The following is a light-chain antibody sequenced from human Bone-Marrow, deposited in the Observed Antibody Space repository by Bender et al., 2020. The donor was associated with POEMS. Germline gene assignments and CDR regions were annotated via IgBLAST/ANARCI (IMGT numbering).Light chain of an antibody. CDR2: AVS. V-gene: IGLV2-11*01. Sequence: QSALTQPASVSGSPGQSITISCTGTSSDVGSYNYVSWYQQHPGKAPKLMIDAVSRRPSGVPDRFSGFKSGNTASLTISGLQAEDEADYYCCSYAGSYVVFGGGTKLTVL. CDR3: CSYAGSYVV. CDR1: SSDVGSYNY. J-gene: IGLJ2*01.